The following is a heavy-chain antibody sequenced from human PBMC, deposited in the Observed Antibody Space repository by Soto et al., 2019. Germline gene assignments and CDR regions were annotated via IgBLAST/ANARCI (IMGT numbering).Heavy chain of an antibody. Sequence: GASVKVSCKASGYTFTSYDINWVRQATGQGLEWMGWMNPNSGNTGYAQKFQGRVTMTRNTSISTAYMELSSLRSEDTAVYYCARGRERSNSYYYYYMDVWGKGTTVTVSS. V-gene: IGHV1-8*01. CDR1: GYTFTSYD. CDR2: MNPNSGNT. CDR3: ARGRERSNSYYYYYMDV. D-gene: IGHD4-4*01. J-gene: IGHJ6*03.